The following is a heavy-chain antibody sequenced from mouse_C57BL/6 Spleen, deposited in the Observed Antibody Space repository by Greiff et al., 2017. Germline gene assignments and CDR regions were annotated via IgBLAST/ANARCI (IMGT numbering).Heavy chain of an antibody. Sequence: VQLKESGPELVKPGASVKISCKASGYSFTDYNMNWVKQSNGQSLEWIGVINPNYGTTSYNQKFKGKATLTVDQSSSTAYMQLNSLTSEDSAVYYSARVELPNFTFDYWGQGTTLTVSS. D-gene: IGHD2-12*01. CDR2: INPNYGTT. V-gene: IGHV1-39*01. J-gene: IGHJ2*01. CDR3: ARVELPNFTFDY. CDR1: GYSFTDYN.